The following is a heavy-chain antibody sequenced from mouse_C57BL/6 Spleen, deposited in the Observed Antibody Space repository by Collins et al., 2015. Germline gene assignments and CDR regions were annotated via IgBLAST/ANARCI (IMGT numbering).Heavy chain of an antibody. J-gene: IGHJ2*01. CDR1: GYTFTNYG. Sequence: QIQLVQSGPELKKPGETVKISCKASGYTFTNYGMNWVKQAPGKGLKWMGWINTNTGEPTYAEEFKGRFAFSLETSASTAYLQINNLKNEDTATYFCAKDYGSSYGYWGQGTTLTVSS. V-gene: IGHV9-3*02. D-gene: IGHD1-1*01. CDR3: AKDYGSSYGY. CDR2: INTNTGEP.